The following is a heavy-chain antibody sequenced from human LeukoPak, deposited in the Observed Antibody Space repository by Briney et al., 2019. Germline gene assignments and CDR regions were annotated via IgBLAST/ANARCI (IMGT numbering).Heavy chain of an antibody. CDR2: INHSGST. CDR1: GGSFSGYY. V-gene: IGHV4-34*01. D-gene: IGHD6-19*01. Sequence: SETLSLTCAVYGGSFSGYYWSWIRQPPGKGLGWIGEINHSGSTNYNPSLKSRVTVSVDTSKNQFSLKLSSVTAADTAVYYCARVPEGAVAGFFDYWGQGTLVTVSS. J-gene: IGHJ4*02. CDR3: ARVPEGAVAGFFDY.